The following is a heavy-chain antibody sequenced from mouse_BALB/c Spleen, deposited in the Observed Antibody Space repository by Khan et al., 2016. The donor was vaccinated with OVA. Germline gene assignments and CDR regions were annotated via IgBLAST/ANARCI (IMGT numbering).Heavy chain of an antibody. CDR1: GYSFTGYF. Sequence: EVQLQESGPELVKPGASVKISCKASGYSFTGYFMNWVMQSPGKSLEWIGRINPHIGETLYNQKFKGKATLTVDESSSTVYMELRSLASEDSAIYYGARTDGSDFDYWGQGTTLTVSS. J-gene: IGHJ2*01. V-gene: IGHV1-20*02. D-gene: IGHD1-1*01. CDR3: ARTDGSDFDY. CDR2: INPHIGET.